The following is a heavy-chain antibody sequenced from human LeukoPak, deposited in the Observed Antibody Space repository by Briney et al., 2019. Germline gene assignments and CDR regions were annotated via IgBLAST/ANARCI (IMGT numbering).Heavy chain of an antibody. V-gene: IGHV3-30*04. CDR3: AREGHSSGFAPAFDT. D-gene: IGHD6-19*01. CDR2: LSYDESS. CDR1: GINFGASI. J-gene: IGHJ3*02. Sequence: GTSLRLSCATSGINFGASIMHWIRQAPGKGLEWVAGLSYDESSYYGGSVEGRFIISGDNSKRTLYLQMNSLKVEDTALYYCAREGHSSGFAPAFDTWGQGTMVTVSS.